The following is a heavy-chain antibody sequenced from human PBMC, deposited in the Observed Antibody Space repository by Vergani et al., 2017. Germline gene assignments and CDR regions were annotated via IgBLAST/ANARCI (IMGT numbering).Heavy chain of an antibody. J-gene: IGHJ4*02. CDR1: GFSPSTTGVG. V-gene: IGHV2-5*02. CDR3: AHRRWGGKTLDY. Sequence: QITLKESGPTLVKPTQTLTLTCTFSGFSPSTTGVGVGWIRPPPGKSLEWLALIYWDDDKRYSPPLKSRLTITKDTTKNQVVLTMTNMDPVDTAAYYCAHRRWGGKTLDYWGQGTLVTVSS. D-gene: IGHD1-26*01. CDR2: IYWDDDK.